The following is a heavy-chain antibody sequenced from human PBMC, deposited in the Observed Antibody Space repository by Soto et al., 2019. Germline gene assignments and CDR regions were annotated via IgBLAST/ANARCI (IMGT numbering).Heavy chain of an antibody. V-gene: IGHV3-48*02. D-gene: IGHD5-12*01. CDR1: GFTFSDYG. Sequence: EVQLVESGGGLVQPGGSLRLSCAASGFTFSDYGVNWVRQAPGKGLEWISYISSGSDTIYYADSVKGRFTISRDDAKNSLFLQMTSLRHEDTAVYYCARVSTTWEDDYWGQGTLVTVSS. CDR2: ISSGSDTI. CDR3: ARVSTTWEDDY. J-gene: IGHJ4*02.